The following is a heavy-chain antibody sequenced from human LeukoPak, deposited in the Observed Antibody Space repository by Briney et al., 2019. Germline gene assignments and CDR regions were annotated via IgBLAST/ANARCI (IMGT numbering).Heavy chain of an antibody. J-gene: IGHJ4*02. CDR2: ISGSGGST. V-gene: IGHV3-23*01. D-gene: IGHD3-10*01. Sequence: PGGSLRLSCSASGFTFSSNAMHWVRQAPGKGLEWVSLISGSGGSTYNADSVKGRFTISRDNSQNTLYLQMNSLRAEDTAVYYCAKDRHYYGSGSFYTYFDYWGQGTLVTVSS. CDR1: GFTFSSNA. CDR3: AKDRHYYGSGSFYTYFDY.